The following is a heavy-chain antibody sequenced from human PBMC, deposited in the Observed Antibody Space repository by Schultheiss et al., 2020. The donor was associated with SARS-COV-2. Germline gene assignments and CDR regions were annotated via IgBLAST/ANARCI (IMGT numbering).Heavy chain of an antibody. Sequence: SETLSLTCAVSGGSISSSKWWSWVRQAPEKGLEWIGYIHYTGSTSYNPSLTSRVTISVDTSKNQFSLNLSSVTAADTAVYYCAREPYSSGWYGEGEYNWFDPWGQGTLVTVSS. CDR1: GGSISSSKW. CDR3: AREPYSSGWYGEGEYNWFDP. D-gene: IGHD6-19*01. CDR2: IHYTGST. J-gene: IGHJ5*02. V-gene: IGHV4-4*02.